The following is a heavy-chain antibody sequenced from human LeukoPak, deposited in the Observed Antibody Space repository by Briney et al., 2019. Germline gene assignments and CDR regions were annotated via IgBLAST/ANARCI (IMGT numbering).Heavy chain of an antibody. V-gene: IGHV3-33*01. CDR1: GFSFSAYG. D-gene: IGHD2-2*02. CDR3: VRDLLGIPNKYFDS. J-gene: IGHJ4*02. Sequence: PGGSLRLSCAMSGFSFSAYGMHWVRQAPGKGLEWVADIWYDASNKDYASSVKGRFTISRDSSTSTVYLQMNSLRPEDTAVYYCVRDLLGIPNKYFDSWGQGTLVTVSS. CDR2: IWYDASNK.